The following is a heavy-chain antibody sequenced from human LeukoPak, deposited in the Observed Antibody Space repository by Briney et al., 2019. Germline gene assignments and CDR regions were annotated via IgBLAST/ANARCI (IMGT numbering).Heavy chain of an antibody. V-gene: IGHV4-59*08. CDR1: GGSISSYY. CDR2: IYYSGST. CDR3: ARHLRGGQYYYDSSGYYYYYYGMDV. J-gene: IGHJ6*02. D-gene: IGHD3-22*01. Sequence: SETLSLTCTVSGGSISSYYWSWIRQPPGKGLEWIGYIYYSGSTNYNPSLKSRVTISVDTSKNQFSLKLSSVTAADTAVYYCARHLRGGQYYYDSSGYYYYYYGMDVWGQGTTVTVSS.